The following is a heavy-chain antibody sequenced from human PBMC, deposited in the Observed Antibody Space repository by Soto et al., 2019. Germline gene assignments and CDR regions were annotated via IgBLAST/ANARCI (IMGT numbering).Heavy chain of an antibody. D-gene: IGHD3-10*01. V-gene: IGHV3-48*03. J-gene: IGHJ4*02. CDR3: TRAAWFPYLSFY. Sequence: GGSLRLSCAASGFTFSSYAMSWVRQAPGKGLEWISYISSSGSTAYYASSVEGRFTISRDNANNSVYLQMDSLRAEDTALYYCTRAAWFPYLSFYWGQGALVTVSS. CDR1: GFTFSSYA. CDR2: ISSSGSTA.